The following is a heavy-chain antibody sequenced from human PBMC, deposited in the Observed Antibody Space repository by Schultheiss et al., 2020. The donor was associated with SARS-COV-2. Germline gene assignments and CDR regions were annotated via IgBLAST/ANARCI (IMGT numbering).Heavy chain of an antibody. V-gene: IGHV3-30*01. Sequence: GESLKISCAASGFTFSSYAMHWVRQAPGKGLEWVAVISFDGSNKYYADSVKGRFTISRDNSKNTLYLQMNSLRAEDTAVYYCARGITYGSSQWLDPWCQGTLVTVSS. CDR3: ARGITYGSSQWLDP. D-gene: IGHD3-10*01. CDR1: GFTFSSYA. CDR2: ISFDGSNK. J-gene: IGHJ5*02.